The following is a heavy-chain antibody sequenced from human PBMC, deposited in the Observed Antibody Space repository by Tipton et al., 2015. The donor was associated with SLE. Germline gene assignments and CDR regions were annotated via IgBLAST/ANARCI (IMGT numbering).Heavy chain of an antibody. CDR3: ARAQRFRGLLSWLDP. Sequence: QVQLVQSGAEVKKPGSSVKVSCKASGGTFINYGITWVRQAPGQELEWMGGIIPIFDSANYAQKFQGRVTITADEFTNTVYMEMNSLRSEDTAVYYCARAQRFRGLLSWLDPWGQGTLITVSP. CDR2: IIPIFDSA. J-gene: IGHJ5*02. CDR1: GGTFINYG. V-gene: IGHV1-69*01. D-gene: IGHD3-10*01.